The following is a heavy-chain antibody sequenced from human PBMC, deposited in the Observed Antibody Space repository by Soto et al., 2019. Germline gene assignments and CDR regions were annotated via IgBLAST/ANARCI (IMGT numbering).Heavy chain of an antibody. CDR3: ARGRPPQTVTPCWFDP. V-gene: IGHV1-2*02. Sequence: GASVKVSCNASGYTFTGYYMHWVRQAPGQGLEWMGWINPNSGGTNYAQKFQGRVTMTRDTSISTAYMELSRLRSDDTAVYYRARGRPPQTVTPCWFDPWGQGTLVTVSS. CDR1: GYTFTGYY. D-gene: IGHD4-4*01. J-gene: IGHJ5*02. CDR2: INPNSGGT.